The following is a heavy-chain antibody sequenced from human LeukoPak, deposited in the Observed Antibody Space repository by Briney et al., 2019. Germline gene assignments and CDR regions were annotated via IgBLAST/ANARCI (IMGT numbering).Heavy chain of an antibody. V-gene: IGHV1-2*02. D-gene: IGHD2-15*01. J-gene: IGHJ3*01. CDR2: INPYSGDT. CDR1: GYTFTDYY. Sequence: ASVKVSCKASGYTFTDYYMHWVRQAPGQGLEWMGWINPYSGDTDYAQRFQGRVTLTGDTSISTTYMDVNGLTSDDTGVYFCARIGYCNGTDCHDAFDLWGQGTMVTVSS. CDR3: ARIGYCNGTDCHDAFDL.